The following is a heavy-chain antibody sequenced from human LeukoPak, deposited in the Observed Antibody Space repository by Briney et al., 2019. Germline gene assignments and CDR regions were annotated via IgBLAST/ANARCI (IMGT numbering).Heavy chain of an antibody. V-gene: IGHV3-30*03. Sequence: GGSMRLSCAASGFTFSSYGMHWVRQAPGKGQEWVAVISYDGSNKYYADSVKGRFTISRDNSKNTLYLQMNSLRAEDTAVYYCARVNTTDYYTSSGWYLGAFDYWGQGTLVTVSS. CDR2: ISYDGSNK. J-gene: IGHJ4*02. CDR1: GFTFSSYG. D-gene: IGHD6-19*01. CDR3: ARVNTTDYYTSSGWYLGAFDY.